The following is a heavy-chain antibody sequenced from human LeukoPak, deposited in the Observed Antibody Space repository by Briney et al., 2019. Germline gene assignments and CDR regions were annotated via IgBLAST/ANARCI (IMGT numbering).Heavy chain of an antibody. Sequence: GGSLRLSCAASGFTFSYHAMTWVRQTLAKGLESVSSTSAGGDITHYAESVKGRFTISRDNSKNTLYLQMNSLRAEDTAVYYCAKSSSGYYLFDYWGQGTLVTVSS. J-gene: IGHJ4*02. D-gene: IGHD3-22*01. CDR2: TSAGGDIT. CDR1: GFTFSYHA. CDR3: AKSSSGYYLFDY. V-gene: IGHV3-23*01.